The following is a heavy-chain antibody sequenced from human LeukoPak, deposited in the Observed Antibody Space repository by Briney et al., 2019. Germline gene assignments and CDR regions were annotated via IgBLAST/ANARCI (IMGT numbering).Heavy chain of an antibody. CDR3: ARDWLQYYYDSSGPA. CDR1: GGSISSGDDY. CDR2: IYHSGST. V-gene: IGHV4-30-2*01. Sequence: SQTLSLTCTVSGGSISSGDDYWSWIRQPPGKGLEWIGYIYHSGSTYYNPSLKSRVIISADTSKNQFSLKLSSVTAADTAVYYCARDWLQYYYDSSGPAWGQGTLVTVSS. D-gene: IGHD3-22*01. J-gene: IGHJ5*02.